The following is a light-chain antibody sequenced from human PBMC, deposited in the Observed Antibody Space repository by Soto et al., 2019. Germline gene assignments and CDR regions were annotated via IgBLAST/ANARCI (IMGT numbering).Light chain of an antibody. CDR2: DVS. CDR3: QPFNRDPIP. Sequence: AIQLTQSPSSLSASVGDRVTITCRASQDISGALAWYQQKPGKAPKLLSYDVSTMESGVPLRFSGNSSGTDFTLTISSLQPVDVATYYCQPFNRDPIPFGQGTRL. J-gene: IGKJ5*01. CDR1: QDISGA. V-gene: IGKV1-13*02.